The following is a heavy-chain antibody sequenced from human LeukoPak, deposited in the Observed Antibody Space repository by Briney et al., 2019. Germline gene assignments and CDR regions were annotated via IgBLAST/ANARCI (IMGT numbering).Heavy chain of an antibody. Sequence: SETLSLTCTVSGGSISSYYWSWIRQPPGKGLEWIGYLYSSGSTNYNPSLKSRVTISVDTSKNQFSLKLSSVTAADTAVYYRARAYYGSGNTYYFDYWGQGTLVTVSS. CDR2: LYSSGST. CDR3: ARAYYGSGNTYYFDY. V-gene: IGHV4-59*01. D-gene: IGHD3-10*01. CDR1: GGSISSYY. J-gene: IGHJ4*02.